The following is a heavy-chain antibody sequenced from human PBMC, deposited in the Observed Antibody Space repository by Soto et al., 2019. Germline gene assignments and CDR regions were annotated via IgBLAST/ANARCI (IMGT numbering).Heavy chain of an antibody. CDR3: ARGGYPPGSNYYYGMAV. CDR2: INTVNGNT. Sequence: ASVEASWEACRVGFESSARCWLHHAHKQILEWMGWINTVNGNTKYSQNFQGRVTINRDTSASTVYMELSGLRSDDTAVYYCARGGYPPGSNYYYGMAVWGQGTTVTVSS. V-gene: IGHV1-3*04. D-gene: IGHD3-22*01. J-gene: IGHJ6*02. CDR1: RVGFESSA.